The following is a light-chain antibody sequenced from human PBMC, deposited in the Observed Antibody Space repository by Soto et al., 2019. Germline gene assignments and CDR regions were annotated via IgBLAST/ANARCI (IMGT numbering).Light chain of an antibody. J-gene: IGKJ2*01. CDR3: QQYNWPLYT. CDR2: GAS. Sequence: EIVMTQSPATLSVSPGERATLSCRASQSVSSNLAWYQQKPGQAPRLLIYGASTRATGIPARFSGSGSGTEFTLTISSPQSEDFAVYYCQQYNWPLYTFGQGTKLEIK. V-gene: IGKV3-15*01. CDR1: QSVSSN.